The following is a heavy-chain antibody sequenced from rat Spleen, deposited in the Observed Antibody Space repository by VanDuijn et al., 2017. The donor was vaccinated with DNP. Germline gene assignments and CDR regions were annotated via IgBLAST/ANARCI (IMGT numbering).Heavy chain of an antibody. J-gene: IGHJ1*01. CDR1: GFSLTTYN. D-gene: IGHD4-2*01. V-gene: IGHV2-41*01. CDR2: IWNTGDT. Sequence: QVQLKESEPGLVQPSQPLSLTSTVAGFSLTTYNFHSVRQPPGKVLEWMGVIWNTGDTQYSSALKSRLSISKDTSRSQVFLKMNSLQTEDTATYYCALGGLLGAVDVWGQGTMVTVSS. CDR3: ALGGLLGAVDV.